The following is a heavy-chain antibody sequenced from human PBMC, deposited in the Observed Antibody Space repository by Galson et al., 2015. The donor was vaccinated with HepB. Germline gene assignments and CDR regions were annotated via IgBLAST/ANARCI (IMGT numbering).Heavy chain of an antibody. CDR2: INWNGGST. V-gene: IGHV3-20*04. Sequence: SLRLSCAASGFTFDDYGMGWVRQAPGKGLEWVSGINWNGGSTGYADSVKGRFTISRDNAKNSLYLQMNSLRAEDTALYYCARGGIEGYCSGGSCYKWYFDLWGRGTLVTVSS. CDR1: GFTFDDYG. D-gene: IGHD2-15*01. J-gene: IGHJ2*01. CDR3: ARGGIEGYCSGGSCYKWYFDL.